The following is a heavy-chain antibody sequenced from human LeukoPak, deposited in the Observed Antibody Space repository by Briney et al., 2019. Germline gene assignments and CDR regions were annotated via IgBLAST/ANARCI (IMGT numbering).Heavy chain of an antibody. CDR1: GYTFTGYY. D-gene: IGHD3-10*01. CDR2: INPNSGGT. V-gene: IGHV1-2*02. CDR3: ARDRITYYYGSGRRDWFDP. Sequence: ASVKVSCKASGYTFTGYYMHWVRQAPGQGLEWMGWINPNSGGTNYAQKFQGRVTMTRDTSISTAYMELSRLRSDDTAVYYRARDRITYYYGSGRRDWFDPWGQGTLVTVSS. J-gene: IGHJ5*02.